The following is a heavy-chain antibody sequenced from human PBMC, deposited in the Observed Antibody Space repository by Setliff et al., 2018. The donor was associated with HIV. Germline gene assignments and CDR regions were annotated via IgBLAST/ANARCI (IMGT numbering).Heavy chain of an antibody. CDR1: GGSISSSNW. CDR2: IYHSGST. J-gene: IGHJ3*02. D-gene: IGHD3-22*01. V-gene: IGHV4-4*02. CDR3: ARGVYYDISGLDAFAI. Sequence: LSLTCAVSGGSISSSNWWSWVRQPPGKGLEWIGEIYHSGSTNYNSSLKSRVTISVDKPKNEFSMQMSSVTAAGTAVYYCARGVYYDISGLDAFAIWGQGTMVTVS.